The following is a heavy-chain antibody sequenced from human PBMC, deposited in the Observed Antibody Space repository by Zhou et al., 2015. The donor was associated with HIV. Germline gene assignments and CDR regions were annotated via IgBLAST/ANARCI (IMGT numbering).Heavy chain of an antibody. J-gene: IGHJ4*01. D-gene: IGHD3-16*01. CDR2: ISVSGNTI. CDR3: VRGAGRVGVPGGTF. CDR1: GFNFNSYS. Sequence: QLLESGGDLVQAGGSLRLSCEVSGFNFNSYSMNWVRQAPGKGLEWLSYISVSGNTIYTADSVKGRFTTSRDNARNSLYLQMKNVTKEDMAVYYCVRGAGRVGVPGGTFWGQGTLVTVSS. V-gene: IGHV3-48*02.